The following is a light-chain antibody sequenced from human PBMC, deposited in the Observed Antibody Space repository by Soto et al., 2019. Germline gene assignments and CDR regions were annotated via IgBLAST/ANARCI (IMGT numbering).Light chain of an antibody. Sequence: EIVMTQSPAAVSVSPGERATLSCRARQSVNSNLAWYQQIPGQAPRLLIYGASTRATGIPARFSGSGSGTEFSLTISSLQSEDFAVYYCQHYNNWPWTFGQGTKVEIK. V-gene: IGKV3-15*01. J-gene: IGKJ1*01. CDR1: QSVNSN. CDR2: GAS. CDR3: QHYNNWPWT.